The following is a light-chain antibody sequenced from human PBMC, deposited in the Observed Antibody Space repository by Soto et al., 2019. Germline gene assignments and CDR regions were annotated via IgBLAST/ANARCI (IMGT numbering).Light chain of an antibody. V-gene: IGKV1-39*01. CDR3: QQSFSTPHT. Sequence: DIQMTQSPSSLSASVGDRVTITCRASQSISSYLNWYQQRPGKAARRLIYSASSLRSGIPSRCTGSESGTDYTLTINSLQPEDVASYYCQQSFSTPHTFGQGTKVDIK. J-gene: IGKJ1*01. CDR2: SAS. CDR1: QSISSY.